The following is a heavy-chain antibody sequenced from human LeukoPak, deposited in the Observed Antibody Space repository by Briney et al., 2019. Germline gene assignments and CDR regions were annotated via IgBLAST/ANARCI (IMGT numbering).Heavy chain of an antibody. V-gene: IGHV3-23*01. Sequence: PGGSLRLSCAAFGFTFKKHAMNWVRQAPGKGLEWVSAISGRDDGTYYADSVKGRFTISRDNSKNTLYLHLNSLRAEDTAVYYCARDRSCSSTSCYPVDHYYYGSDVWGQGTTVTVSS. CDR3: ARDRSCSSTSCYPVDHYYYGSDV. CDR2: ISGRDDGT. D-gene: IGHD2-2*01. CDR1: GFTFKKHA. J-gene: IGHJ6*02.